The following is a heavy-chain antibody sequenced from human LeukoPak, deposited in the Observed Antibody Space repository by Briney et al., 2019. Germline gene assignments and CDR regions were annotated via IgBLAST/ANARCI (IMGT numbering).Heavy chain of an antibody. CDR1: GGSINSYY. V-gene: IGHV4-4*07. J-gene: IGHJ5*02. CDR3: ARENTIFGVVIMNWFDP. Sequence: SETLSLTCTVSGGSINSYYWSWIRQPAGKGLEWIGRIYTSGSTNYNPSLKSRVTISVDTSKNQFSLKLSSVTAADTAVYYCARENTIFGVVIMNWFDPWGQGTLVTVSS. D-gene: IGHD3-3*01. CDR2: IYTSGST.